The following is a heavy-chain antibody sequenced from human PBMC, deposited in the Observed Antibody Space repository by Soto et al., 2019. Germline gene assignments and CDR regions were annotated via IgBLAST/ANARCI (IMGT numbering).Heavy chain of an antibody. J-gene: IGHJ4*02. V-gene: IGHV1-18*01. CDR1: GYTFTSYG. CDR3: ASAYSSGWYWDFDD. D-gene: IGHD6-19*01. CDR2: ISAYNGNT. Sequence: ASVKVSCKASGYTFTSYGISWVRQAPGQGLEWMGWISAYNGNTNYAQKLQGRVTMTTDTSTSTAYMELRSLRSHDTAVYYCASAYSSGWYWDFDDWGQGTLVTVSS.